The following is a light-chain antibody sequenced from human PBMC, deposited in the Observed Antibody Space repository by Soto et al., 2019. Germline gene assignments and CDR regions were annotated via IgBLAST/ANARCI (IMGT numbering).Light chain of an antibody. J-gene: IGLJ3*02. CDR3: AAWDDSLFWV. Sequence: QSVLTQPPSASGTPGQRVTISCSGSSSNIGSNYVYWYQQLPGTAPKLLIYRNNHRPSGVPDRFSGSKSGTSASLAIIGLRSEDEADYYCAAWDDSLFWVFGGGTKLTVL. CDR1: SSNIGSNY. CDR2: RNN. V-gene: IGLV1-47*01.